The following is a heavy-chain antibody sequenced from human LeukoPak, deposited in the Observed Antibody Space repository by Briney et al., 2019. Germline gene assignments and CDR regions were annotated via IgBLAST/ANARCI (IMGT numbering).Heavy chain of an antibody. CDR3: ARALGNYYYGSESPYRFDP. CDR2: IYHSGST. Sequence: ASETLSLTCAVSGGSISSSNWWSWVRQPPGKGLEWIGEIYHSGSTNYNPSLKSRVTISVDTSKNQFSLKLSSVTAADTAVYYCARALGNYYYGSESPYRFDPWGQGTLVTVSS. J-gene: IGHJ5*02. CDR1: GGSISSSNW. D-gene: IGHD3-10*01. V-gene: IGHV4-4*02.